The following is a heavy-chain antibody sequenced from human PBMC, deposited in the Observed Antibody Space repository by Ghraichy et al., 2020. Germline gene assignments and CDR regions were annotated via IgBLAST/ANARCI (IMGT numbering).Heavy chain of an antibody. V-gene: IGHV4-59*01. J-gene: IGHJ6*02. CDR3: ARGRITIFGVVTHGFYYGMDV. D-gene: IGHD3-3*01. CDR1: GGSISSYY. CDR2: IYYSGST. Sequence: SETLSLTCTVSGGSISSYYWSWIRQPPGKGLEWIGYIYYSGSTNYNPSLKSRVTISVDTSKNQFSLKLSSVTAADTAVYYCARGRITIFGVVTHGFYYGMDVWGQGTTVTVSS.